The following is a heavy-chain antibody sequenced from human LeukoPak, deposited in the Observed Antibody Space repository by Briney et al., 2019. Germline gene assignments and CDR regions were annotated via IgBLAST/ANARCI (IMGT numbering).Heavy chain of an antibody. D-gene: IGHD6-13*01. CDR1: GYTFTNYG. J-gene: IGHJ5*02. Sequence: ASVKVSCKASGYTFTNYGISWVRQAPGQGLEWVGWISAYDGNTNYLQKFQGRVTMTTDTATSTAYMELRSLRSDDTAVYYCARDKVIASAGTPNWFDPWGQGTLVTVSS. CDR2: ISAYDGNT. V-gene: IGHV1-18*01. CDR3: ARDKVIASAGTPNWFDP.